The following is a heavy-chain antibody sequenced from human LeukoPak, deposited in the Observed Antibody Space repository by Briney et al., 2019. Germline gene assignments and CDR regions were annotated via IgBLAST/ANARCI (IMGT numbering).Heavy chain of an antibody. CDR3: ARVTGYRIEDYFDY. D-gene: IGHD6-13*01. CDR1: GGSISSYY. Sequence: ETLSLTCTVSGGSISSYYWSWIRQPPGKGLEWIGYIYYSGSTNYNPSLKSRVTISVETSKNEFSLKLRSVTAVDTAVYYCARVTGYRIEDYFDYWGQGTLVTVSS. V-gene: IGHV4-59*01. CDR2: IYYSGST. J-gene: IGHJ4*02.